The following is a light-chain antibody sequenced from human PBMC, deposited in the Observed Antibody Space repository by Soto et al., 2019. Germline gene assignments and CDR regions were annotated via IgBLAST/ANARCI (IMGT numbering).Light chain of an antibody. V-gene: IGKV1-39*01. Sequence: IPMTQSPSTLSASVGDRVTITCRASQSISSWLAWYQKKQGKAPKLLIYAASSLQSGVPSRFSGSGSGTDLTITISSLQPEDFETYYCQQSYSTPGTFGQGTKVDIK. CDR1: QSISSW. J-gene: IGKJ1*01. CDR3: QQSYSTPGT. CDR2: AAS.